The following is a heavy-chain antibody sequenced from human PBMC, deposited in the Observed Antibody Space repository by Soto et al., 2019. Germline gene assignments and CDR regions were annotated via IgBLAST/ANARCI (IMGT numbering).Heavy chain of an antibody. CDR3: ARGSSSGGSPTPMLYFDY. J-gene: IGHJ4*02. Sequence: VKVSCKASGGTFSSYAISWVRQAPGQGLEWMGGIIPIFGTANYAQKFQGRVTITADESTSTAYMELSSLRSEDTAVYYRARGSSSGGSPTPMLYFDYWGQGTLVIVSS. CDR1: GGTFSSYA. V-gene: IGHV1-69*13. CDR2: IIPIFGTA. D-gene: IGHD2-15*01.